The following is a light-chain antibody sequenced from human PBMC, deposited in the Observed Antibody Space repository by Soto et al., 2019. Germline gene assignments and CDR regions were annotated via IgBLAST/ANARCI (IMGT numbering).Light chain of an antibody. J-gene: IGKJ2*01. CDR1: QNIDRY. V-gene: IGKV1-39*01. CDR3: QQSYSAPYT. CDR2: GAA. Sequence: DIQMTQSPSSLSASVGDRVSISCRTSQNIDRYLNWYQQKPGKAPQVLISGAASLQSGVPSRFSGSGSGTEFTLSISSLQPEDFATYFCQQSYSAPYTVGQGTGLEI.